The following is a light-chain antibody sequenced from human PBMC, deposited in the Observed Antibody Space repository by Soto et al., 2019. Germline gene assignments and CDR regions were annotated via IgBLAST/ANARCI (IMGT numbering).Light chain of an antibody. CDR2: DAS. Sequence: DIQMTQFPSTLSASVGDRVTITCRASQGISSWLAWYQQKPGKAPKLLIYDASSLESGVPSRFSGSGSGTEFTLTISSLQPDDFATYYCQQYNTYSGTFGQGTKVDIK. CDR1: QGISSW. CDR3: QQYNTYSGT. J-gene: IGKJ1*01. V-gene: IGKV1-5*01.